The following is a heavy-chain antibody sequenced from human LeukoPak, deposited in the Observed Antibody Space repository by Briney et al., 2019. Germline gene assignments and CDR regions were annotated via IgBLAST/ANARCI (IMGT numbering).Heavy chain of an antibody. V-gene: IGHV4-59*12. D-gene: IGHD3-22*01. J-gene: IGHJ4*02. Sequence: SETLSLTCTVPGGSISSYYWSWIRPPPGKGLGWSGYIYYSGSTNYNPSLKCRVTISVDTSKNQFSLKLSSVTAADTAIYYCASDYFDRTGYYGFIYWGQGSLVTISS. CDR2: IYYSGST. CDR1: GGSISSYY. CDR3: ASDYFDRTGYYGFIY.